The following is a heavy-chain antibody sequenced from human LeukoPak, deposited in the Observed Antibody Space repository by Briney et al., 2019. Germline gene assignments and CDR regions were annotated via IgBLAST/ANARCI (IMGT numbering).Heavy chain of an antibody. J-gene: IGHJ4*02. V-gene: IGHV4-34*01. Sequence: SETLSLTCAVYGGSFSGYYWSWIRQPPGKGLEWIGEINHSGSTNYNPSLKSRVTISVDTSKNQFSLKLSSVTAADTAVYYCARAPSFNWGSHPRYYFDYWGQGTLVTVSS. CDR1: GGSFSGYY. D-gene: IGHD7-27*01. CDR3: ARAPSFNWGSHPRYYFDY. CDR2: INHSGST.